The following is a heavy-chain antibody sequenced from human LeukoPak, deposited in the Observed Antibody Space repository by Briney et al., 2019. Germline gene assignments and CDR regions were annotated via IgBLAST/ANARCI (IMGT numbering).Heavy chain of an antibody. V-gene: IGHV4-59*01. D-gene: IGHD3-22*01. CDR1: GGSISSYY. Sequence: KPSETLSLTCTVSGGSISSYYWSWIRQPPGKGLEWIGYIYYSGSTNYNPSLKSRVTISVDTSKNQFSLKLSSVTAAGTAVYYCARNRKRDSSGYYHNWFDPWGQGTLVTVSS. J-gene: IGHJ5*02. CDR2: IYYSGST. CDR3: ARNRKRDSSGYYHNWFDP.